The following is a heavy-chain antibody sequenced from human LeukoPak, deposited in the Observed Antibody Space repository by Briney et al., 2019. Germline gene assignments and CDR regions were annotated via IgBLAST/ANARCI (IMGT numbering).Heavy chain of an antibody. CDR2: ISSSGSPI. V-gene: IGHV3-48*03. CDR3: ATGYSYAYRY. CDR1: EFTFSSYE. D-gene: IGHD5-18*01. J-gene: IGHJ4*02. Sequence: PGGSLRLSCAASEFTFSSYEMNWVRQAPGKGLKWVSYISSSGSPIYYADSVKGRFTISRDNAKNSLYLQMNSLRAEDAAVYYCATGYSYAYRYWGQGTLVTVSS.